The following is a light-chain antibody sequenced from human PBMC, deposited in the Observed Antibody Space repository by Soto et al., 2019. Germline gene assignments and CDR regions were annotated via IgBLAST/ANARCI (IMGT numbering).Light chain of an antibody. V-gene: IGLV2-23*02. Sequence: QSVLTQPASVSGSPGQSITISCTGTSGDVGTYNLVSWYQHHPGKAPKLMIYEVNKRPSGLSDRFSGSKSGNTASLTISGLQAEDEADYYCCSYAGSSTLIFGGGTKLTVL. CDR3: CSYAGSSTLI. J-gene: IGLJ2*01. CDR1: SGDVGTYNL. CDR2: EVN.